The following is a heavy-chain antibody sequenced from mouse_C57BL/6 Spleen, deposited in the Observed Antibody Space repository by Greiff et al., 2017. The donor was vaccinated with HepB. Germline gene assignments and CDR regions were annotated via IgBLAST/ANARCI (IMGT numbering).Heavy chain of an antibody. CDR3: ARRSSLYYFDY. J-gene: IGHJ2*01. CDR2: IDPSDSYT. V-gene: IGHV1-69*01. Sequence: QVQLQQSGAELVMPGASVKLSCKASGYTFTSYWMHWVKQRPGQGLEWIGEIDPSDSYTNYNQKFKGKSTLTVDKSSSTAYMQLSSLTSEDSAVYYCARRSSLYYFDYWGQGTTLTVSS. D-gene: IGHD6-5*01. CDR1: GYTFTSYW.